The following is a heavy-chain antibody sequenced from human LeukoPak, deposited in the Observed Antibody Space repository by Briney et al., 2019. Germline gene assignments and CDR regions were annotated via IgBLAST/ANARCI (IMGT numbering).Heavy chain of an antibody. D-gene: IGHD3-16*02. Sequence: ASVKVSCKASGYTFTGHYMHWVRQAPGQGLEWMGWINPKSGGTNYAQKFQGRVTMTTDTSISTAYMELSRLRSDDTAVYYCARGRLRLGELSFWGQGTLVTVSS. J-gene: IGHJ4*02. V-gene: IGHV1-2*02. CDR1: GYTFTGHY. CDR2: INPKSGGT. CDR3: ARGRLRLGELSF.